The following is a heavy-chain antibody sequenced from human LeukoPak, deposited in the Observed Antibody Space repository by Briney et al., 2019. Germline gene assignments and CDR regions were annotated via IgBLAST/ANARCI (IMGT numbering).Heavy chain of an antibody. Sequence: GGSLRLSCAASGFTVSSNYMSWVRQAPGKGLEWVSVIYSGGSTYYADSVKGRFTISRDNSKNTLYLQMNSLRAEDTAVYYCARESGGWGPYFGYWGQGTLVTVSS. V-gene: IGHV3-66*01. J-gene: IGHJ4*02. D-gene: IGHD4-23*01. CDR2: IYSGGST. CDR3: ARESGGWGPYFGY. CDR1: GFTVSSNY.